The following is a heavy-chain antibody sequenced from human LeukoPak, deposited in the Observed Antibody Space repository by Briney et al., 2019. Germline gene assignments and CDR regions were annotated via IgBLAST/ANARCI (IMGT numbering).Heavy chain of an antibody. CDR2: IYYSGST. CDR1: GGSISSYY. V-gene: IGHV4-59*12. CDR3: ARYGSDWSFDY. D-gene: IGHD6-19*01. Sequence: SETLSLTCTVYGGSISSYYWSWIRQPPGKGLEWIGYIYYSGSTNYNPSLKSRVTMSVDTSKNQFSLKLSSVTAADTAVYYCARYGSDWSFDYWGQGTLVTVSS. J-gene: IGHJ4*02.